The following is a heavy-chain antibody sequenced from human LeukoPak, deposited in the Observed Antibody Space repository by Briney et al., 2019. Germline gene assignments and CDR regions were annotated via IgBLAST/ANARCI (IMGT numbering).Heavy chain of an antibody. V-gene: IGHV4-34*01. J-gene: IGHJ2*01. D-gene: IGHD3-10*01. Sequence: SDTLSLICAVYGGSFRGYYWIWIRQPPGKGLEGSGEINHSGSTNYNPSLKSRVTISVDTSKNQFSLKLSSVTAADTAVYYCARRPRKVRGVIIQNWYFDLWGRGTLVTVSS. CDR3: ARRPRKVRGVIIQNWYFDL. CDR1: GGSFRGYY. CDR2: INHSGST.